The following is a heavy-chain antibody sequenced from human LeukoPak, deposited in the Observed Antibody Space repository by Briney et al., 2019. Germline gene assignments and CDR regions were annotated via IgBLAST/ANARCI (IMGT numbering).Heavy chain of an antibody. CDR1: GFTFSSYA. CDR3: AKDNYGSGWGLNAFDI. Sequence: GGSLRLSCAASGFTFSSYAMSWVRQAPGKGLEWVSAISGSGGSTYYADSVKGRFTISRDNSKNTLYLQMNSLRAEDTAVYYCAKDNYGSGWGLNAFDIWGQGTMVTVSS. D-gene: IGHD6-19*01. CDR2: ISGSGGST. V-gene: IGHV3-23*01. J-gene: IGHJ3*02.